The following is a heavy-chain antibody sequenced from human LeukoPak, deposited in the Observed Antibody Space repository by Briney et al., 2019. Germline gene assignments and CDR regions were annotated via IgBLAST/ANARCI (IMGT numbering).Heavy chain of an antibody. CDR1: GFTFNSYW. V-gene: IGHV3-7*01. D-gene: IGHD2-2*01. J-gene: IGHJ4*02. Sequence: GGSLRLSCAASGFTFNSYWMSWVRQAPGKGLEWVANIKQDGSAKYYVGSVKGRFTISRDNAKNSLYLQMNSLRAEDTVVYYCATSSNAPRNYWGQGTLVTVSS. CDR3: ATSSNAPRNY. CDR2: IKQDGSAK.